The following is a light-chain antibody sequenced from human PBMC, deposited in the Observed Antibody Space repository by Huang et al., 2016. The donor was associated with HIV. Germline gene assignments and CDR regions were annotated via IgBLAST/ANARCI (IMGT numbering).Light chain of an antibody. CDR1: QDITNY. V-gene: IGKV1-33*01. J-gene: IGKJ2*01. Sequence: DIQMTQSPSSLSASVGDRVTITCQASQDITNYLNWYQQKPGNVPKLLIYDASNLETGVPSRFSGSGSGTDFTFTISSLQPEDIATYYCQQYDNLPPYTFGQGTKLEIK. CDR3: QQYDNLPPYT. CDR2: DAS.